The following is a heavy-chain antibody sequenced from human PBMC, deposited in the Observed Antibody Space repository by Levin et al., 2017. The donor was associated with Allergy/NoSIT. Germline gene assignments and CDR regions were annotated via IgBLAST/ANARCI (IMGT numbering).Heavy chain of an antibody. D-gene: IGHD3-10*01. CDR1: RGSITSDNW. Sequence: SETLSLTCAVSRGSITSDNWWSWVRQPPGKGLEWIGEIYHSGPTNYNPSLKSRVTISVDKSKNQLSLKVSSVTAADTAVYYCARAHGSKRHYEDWGQGTLVTVSS. V-gene: IGHV4-4*02. J-gene: IGHJ4*02. CDR3: ARAHGSKRHYED. CDR2: IYHSGPT.